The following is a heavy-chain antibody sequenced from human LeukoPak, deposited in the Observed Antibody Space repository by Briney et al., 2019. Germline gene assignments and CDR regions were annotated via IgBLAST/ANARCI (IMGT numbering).Heavy chain of an antibody. V-gene: IGHV1-2*02. J-gene: IGHJ5*02. CDR2: INPNSGGT. D-gene: IGHD1-1*01. CDR3: ASGQLELWDWFDP. Sequence: ASVPVSCQASVYTFTDYYMHWVRQAPGQGLAWMGWINPNSGGTNYAQKFQGRVTMTRDTSISTAYMVLSRLRSDDTAVYYCASGQLELWDWFDPWGQGTLVTVSS. CDR1: VYTFTDYY.